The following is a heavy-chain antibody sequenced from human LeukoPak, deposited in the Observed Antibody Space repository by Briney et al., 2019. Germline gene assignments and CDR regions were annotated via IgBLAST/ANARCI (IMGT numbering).Heavy chain of an antibody. Sequence: GGSLRLSCADSGFTFSSYGMHWVRQAPGKGLEWVAVISYDGSNKYYADSVKGRFTISRDDAKNSLFLQMNSLTDEDTAVYYCARDPGYNYALDYWGRGTLVTVSS. J-gene: IGHJ4*02. D-gene: IGHD5-24*01. V-gene: IGHV3-30*03. CDR2: ISYDGSNK. CDR3: ARDPGYNYALDY. CDR1: GFTFSSYG.